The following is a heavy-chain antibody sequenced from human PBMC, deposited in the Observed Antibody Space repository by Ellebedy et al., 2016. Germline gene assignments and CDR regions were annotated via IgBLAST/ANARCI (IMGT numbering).Heavy chain of an antibody. CDR1: GYTFTSYG. J-gene: IGHJ5*02. Sequence: ASVKVSCKASGYTFTSYGISWVRQAPGQGLEWMGWISAYNGNTNYAQKLQGRVTMTTDTSTSTAYMELRSLRSDDTAVYYCARVDRSGGSCYSFCSGNWFDPWGQGTLVTVSS. CDR3: ARVDRSGGSCYSFCSGNWFDP. V-gene: IGHV1-18*04. CDR2: ISAYNGNT. D-gene: IGHD2-15*01.